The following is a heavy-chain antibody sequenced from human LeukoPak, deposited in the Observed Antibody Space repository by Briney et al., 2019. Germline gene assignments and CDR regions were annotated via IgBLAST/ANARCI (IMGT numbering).Heavy chain of an antibody. J-gene: IGHJ2*01. CDR2: INPSDGST. D-gene: IGHD5-18*01. V-gene: IGHV1-46*01. CDR3: ARDVYSYGAGPFFFDL. Sequence: ASVKVSCKASGYTFTSYYMHRVRQVPGQGLEWMGIINPSDGSTSYAQKFQGRVTMTRDTSTSTVYMELSSLRSEDTAVYYCARDVYSYGAGPFFFDLWGRGTLVTVSS. CDR1: GYTFTSYY.